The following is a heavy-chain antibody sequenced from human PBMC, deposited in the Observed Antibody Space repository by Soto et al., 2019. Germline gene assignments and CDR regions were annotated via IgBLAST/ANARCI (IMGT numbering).Heavy chain of an antibody. CDR2: ISKGGSNL. D-gene: IGHD6-19*01. Sequence: PGGSLRLSCAASGFTLSSYAIHWVRQAPGKGLEWVTVISKGGSNLYFADSVKGRFTISRDNSKNTLYLQMNSLRSEDTAVYYCAREVEYTSAFGISSSFDYWGQGTLVTVS. CDR1: GFTLSSYA. J-gene: IGHJ4*02. CDR3: AREVEYTSAFGISSSFDY. V-gene: IGHV3-30-3*01.